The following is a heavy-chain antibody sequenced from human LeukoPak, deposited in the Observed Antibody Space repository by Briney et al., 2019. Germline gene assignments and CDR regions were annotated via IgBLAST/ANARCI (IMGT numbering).Heavy chain of an antibody. CDR1: GFTFSSYS. CDR2: ITSSGSAI. CDR3: VRDHLYGFDY. D-gene: IGHD3-16*01. J-gene: IGHJ4*02. Sequence: GGSLRLSCAASGFTFSSYSMNWVRQAPGKGLEWVSYITSSGSAIFYADSVKVRFTISRDNAKNSLNQQMNSLRDEDTAVYYCVRDHLYGFDYWGQGTLVTVSS. V-gene: IGHV3-48*02.